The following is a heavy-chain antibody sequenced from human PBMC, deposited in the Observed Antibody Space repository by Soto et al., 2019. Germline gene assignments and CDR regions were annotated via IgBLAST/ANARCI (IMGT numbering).Heavy chain of an antibody. CDR1: GGSISSGGYY. Sequence: SETLSLTCPVSGGSISSGGYYWSWIRQHPGKGLEWIGYIYYSGSTYHNPSLKSRVTISVDTSKNQFSLKLSSVTAADTAVYYCARDLPRRYGMDVWGQGTTVTVSS. J-gene: IGHJ6*02. CDR3: ARDLPRRYGMDV. V-gene: IGHV4-31*03. CDR2: IYYSGST.